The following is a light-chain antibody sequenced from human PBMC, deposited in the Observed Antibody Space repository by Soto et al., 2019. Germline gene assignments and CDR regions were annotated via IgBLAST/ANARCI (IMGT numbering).Light chain of an antibody. CDR3: YSWNSNSDTHYV. CDR1: SSDIGASNY. J-gene: IGLJ1*01. CDR2: DVN. Sequence: QSVLTQPASVSGSPGQSITISCTGTSSDIGASNYVSWYQQHPGQAPKLMISDVNNRPSGISDRFSGSKSGNTASLAISGLQAEGEADYYCYSWNSNSDTHYVFGTGTKVTVL. V-gene: IGLV2-14*03.